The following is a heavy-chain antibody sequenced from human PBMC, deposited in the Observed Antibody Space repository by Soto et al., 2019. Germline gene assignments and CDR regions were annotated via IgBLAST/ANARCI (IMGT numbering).Heavy chain of an antibody. Sequence: GPSVKVSCKASGGTFSSYAISWVRQAPGQGLEWMGGIIPIFGTANYAQKFQGRVTITADESTSTAYMELSSLRSEDTAVYYCARDDYYGSGTNPLGMDVWGQGTTVTVSS. CDR1: GGTFSSYA. J-gene: IGHJ6*02. CDR3: ARDDYYGSGTNPLGMDV. D-gene: IGHD3-10*01. CDR2: IIPIFGTA. V-gene: IGHV1-69*13.